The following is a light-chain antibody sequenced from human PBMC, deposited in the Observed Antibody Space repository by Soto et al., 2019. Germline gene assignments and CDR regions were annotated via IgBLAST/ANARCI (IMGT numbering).Light chain of an antibody. Sequence: DILMTDSPSSLSASVGDRVTITCRASQSISSYLNWYQQKPGKAPKLLIYAASSLQSGVPSRFSGSGSGTDFTLTISSLQPEDFATYYCQQSYSTLRTFGQATKVDIK. J-gene: IGKJ1*01. CDR1: QSISSY. CDR2: AAS. CDR3: QQSYSTLRT. V-gene: IGKV1-39*01.